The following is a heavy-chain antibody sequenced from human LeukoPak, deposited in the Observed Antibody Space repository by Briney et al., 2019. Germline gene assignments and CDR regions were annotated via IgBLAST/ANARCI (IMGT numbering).Heavy chain of an antibody. Sequence: PSETLSLTCAVYGGSFSNYYWTWIRQPAGKGLEWIGRIYTSGSTNYNPSLKSRVTISVDTSKNQFSLKLRSVTAADTAVYYCAREVLSMVRGVIPKEAWGWFDPWGQGTLVTVSS. CDR3: AREVLSMVRGVIPKEAWGWFDP. V-gene: IGHV4-4*07. D-gene: IGHD3-10*01. CDR1: GGSFSNYY. CDR2: IYTSGST. J-gene: IGHJ5*02.